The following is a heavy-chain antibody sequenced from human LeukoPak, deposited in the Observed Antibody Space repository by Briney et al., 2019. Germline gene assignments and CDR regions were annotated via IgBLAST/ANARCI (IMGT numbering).Heavy chain of an antibody. CDR2: IYSGGST. CDR3: ARARLATFDY. V-gene: IGHV3-53*01. J-gene: IGHJ4*02. CDR1: GFTVSSNY. Sequence: GGSLRLSCAASGFTVSSNYMSWVRQAPGKGLEWVSFIYSGGSTYYADSVKGRFTISRDNSKNTLYLQMNSLRAEDTAVYYCARARLATFDYWGQGTLVTVSS. D-gene: IGHD6-19*01.